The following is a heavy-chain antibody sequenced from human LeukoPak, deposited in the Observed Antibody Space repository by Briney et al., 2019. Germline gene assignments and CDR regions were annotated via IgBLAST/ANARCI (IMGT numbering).Heavy chain of an antibody. J-gene: IGHJ4*02. CDR1: GFTFSSYS. CDR3: AKDRGVEMATPDY. D-gene: IGHD5-24*01. V-gene: IGHV3-21*01. CDR2: ISSSGSYI. Sequence: GGSLRLSCAASGFTFSSYSMSWVRQAPGKGLEWVSSISSSGSYIYYADSVKGRFTFSRDNAKNSLYLQRNSLRPEDTALYYWAKDRGVEMATPDYGGQGTLVTVPS.